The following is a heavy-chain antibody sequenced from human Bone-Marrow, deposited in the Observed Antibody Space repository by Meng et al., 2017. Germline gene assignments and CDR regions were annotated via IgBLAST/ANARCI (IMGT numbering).Heavy chain of an antibody. CDR2: INHSGST. J-gene: IGHJ4*02. CDR3: ARDNTMIGSFDY. CDR1: GGSVSRGDFY. V-gene: IGHV4-31*03. D-gene: IGHD3-22*01. Sequence: QVQLREPGPGLLMPSQTRSLPCTVSGGSVSRGDFYWAWIRQHPGKGLEWIGEINHSGSTNYNPSLKSRVTISVDTSKNQFSLKLSSVTAADTAVYYCARDNTMIGSFDYWGQGTLVTVSS.